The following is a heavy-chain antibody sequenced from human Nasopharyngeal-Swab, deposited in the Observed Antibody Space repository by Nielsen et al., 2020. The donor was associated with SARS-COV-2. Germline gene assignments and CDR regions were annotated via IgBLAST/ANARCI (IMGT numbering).Heavy chain of an antibody. CDR3: AKDDRRSQWLVDYSYGMDV. J-gene: IGHJ6*02. Sequence: GASLKISCAASGCTFSSYAMSWVRQAPGKGLEWVSAISGSGGSTYYADSVKGRFTISRDNSKSTLYLQMNSLRAEDTAVYYCAKDDRRSQWLVDYSYGMDVWGQGTTVTVSS. D-gene: IGHD6-19*01. CDR1: GCTFSSYA. CDR2: ISGSGGST. V-gene: IGHV3-23*01.